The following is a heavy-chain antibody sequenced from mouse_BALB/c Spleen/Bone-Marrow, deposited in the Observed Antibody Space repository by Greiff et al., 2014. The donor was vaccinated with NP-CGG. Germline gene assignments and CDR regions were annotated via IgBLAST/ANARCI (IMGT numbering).Heavy chain of an antibody. J-gene: IGHJ2*01. Sequence: EVQLVESGSGLVKPSQSLSLTCTVTGYSITSDYAWNWIRQFPGNKLEWMGYMSSSGSTSYRPSLKSRISITRDTSKNQFFLQLNSVTAEDTGTYYCARDYYGSSYFDYWGQGTTLTVSS. D-gene: IGHD1-1*01. CDR2: MSSSGST. V-gene: IGHV3-2*02. CDR3: ARDYYGSSYFDY. CDR1: GYSITSDYA.